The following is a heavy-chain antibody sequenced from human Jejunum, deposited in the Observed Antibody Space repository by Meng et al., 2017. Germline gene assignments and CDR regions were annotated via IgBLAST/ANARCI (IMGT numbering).Heavy chain of an antibody. CDR3: VRDDFGAVY. CDR1: GFTFNSYS. J-gene: IGHJ4*02. CDR2: ISSSGTYM. Sequence: GGSLRLSCTASGFTFNSYSMNWVRQAPGKGLEWVSSISSSGTYMYYADSVKGRFTISRDNGKSSLYLQMNSLRAEETAVYYCVRDDFGAVYWGQGTLVTVSS. V-gene: IGHV3-21*06. D-gene: IGHD4/OR15-4a*01.